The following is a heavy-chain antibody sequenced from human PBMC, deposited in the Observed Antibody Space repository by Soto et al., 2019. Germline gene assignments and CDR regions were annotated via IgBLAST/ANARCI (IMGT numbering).Heavy chain of an antibody. CDR1: GFTFSSYA. Sequence: GGSLRLSCAASGFTFSSYAMHWVRQAPGKGLEWVAVIWYDGSNKYYADSVKGRFTISRDNSKNTLYLQMNSLRAEDTAVYYCAREMELVRGVMLDYWGQGTLVTVSS. CDR3: AREMELVRGVMLDY. V-gene: IGHV3-33*01. J-gene: IGHJ4*02. CDR2: IWYDGSNK. D-gene: IGHD3-10*01.